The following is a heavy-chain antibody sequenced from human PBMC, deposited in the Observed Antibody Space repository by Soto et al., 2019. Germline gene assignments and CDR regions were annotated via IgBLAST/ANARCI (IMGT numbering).Heavy chain of an antibody. Sequence: EVQLVESGGGLVQPGRSLRLSCAASGFTFDAYAMHWVRQAPGKGLEWVSGISWNSGSIGYADSVKGRFTISRDNAKNSLYLQMNSLRAEDTDLYYCARHSGYASYYFDYWGQGNLVTVSS. CDR2: ISWNSGSI. CDR3: ARHSGYASYYFDY. D-gene: IGHD5-12*01. V-gene: IGHV3-9*01. J-gene: IGHJ4*02. CDR1: GFTFDAYA.